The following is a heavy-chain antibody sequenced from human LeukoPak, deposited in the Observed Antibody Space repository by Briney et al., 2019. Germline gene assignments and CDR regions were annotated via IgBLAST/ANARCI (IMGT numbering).Heavy chain of an antibody. J-gene: IGHJ4*02. Sequence: GGSLRLSCVASEFTFSTYGMTWVRQAPGKGLEWVANIKQDGSKKNYVDSVKGRFTISRDNAKNSLYLQMNSLRAEDTAVYYCATPLDYYDSSGYHQGGDWGQGTLVTVSS. CDR1: EFTFSTYG. D-gene: IGHD3-22*01. CDR3: ATPLDYYDSSGYHQGGD. V-gene: IGHV3-7*03. CDR2: IKQDGSKK.